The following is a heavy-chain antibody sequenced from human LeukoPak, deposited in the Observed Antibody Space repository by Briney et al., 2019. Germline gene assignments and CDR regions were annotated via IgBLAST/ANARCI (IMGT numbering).Heavy chain of an antibody. CDR3: ARQALDAFDI. CDR2: INHSGST. Sequence: SETLSLTCAVYGGSFSGYYWSWIRQPPGKGLEWIGEINHSGSTYYNPSLKSRVTISVDTSKSQFSLKLSSVTAADTAVYYCARQALDAFDIWGQGTMVTVSS. V-gene: IGHV4-34*01. J-gene: IGHJ3*02. CDR1: GGSFSGYY.